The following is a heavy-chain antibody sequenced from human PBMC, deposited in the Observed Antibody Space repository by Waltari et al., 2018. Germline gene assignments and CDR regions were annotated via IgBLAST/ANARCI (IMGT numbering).Heavy chain of an antibody. V-gene: IGHV3-74*01. CDR1: GFTFSSYW. CDR3: AREYSSSWYAFYGMDV. J-gene: IGHJ6*02. Sequence: EVQLVESGGGLVQPGGSLRLSCAASGFTFSSYWMHWFRHAPGKGLVWVSRINSDGSSTSYADSVKGRFTISRDNAKNTLYLQMNSLRAEDTAVYYCAREYSSSWYAFYGMDVWGQGTTVTVSS. D-gene: IGHD6-13*01. CDR2: INSDGSST.